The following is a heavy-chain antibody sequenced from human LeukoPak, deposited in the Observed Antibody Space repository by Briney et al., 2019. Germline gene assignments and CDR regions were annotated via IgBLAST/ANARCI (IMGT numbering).Heavy chain of an antibody. CDR1: GFTFSNAW. CDR2: IKSKTDGGTT. V-gene: IGHV3-15*01. CDR3: TTDPRGTTVVTPLDY. Sequence: GGSLRLSCAASGFTFSNAWMSWVRQAPGKGLEWVGRIKSKTDGGTTDYAAPVKGRFTISRDDSKNTLYLQMNSLKTEDTAVYYCTTDPRGTTVVTPLDYWGQGTLVTVSS. J-gene: IGHJ4*02. D-gene: IGHD4-23*01.